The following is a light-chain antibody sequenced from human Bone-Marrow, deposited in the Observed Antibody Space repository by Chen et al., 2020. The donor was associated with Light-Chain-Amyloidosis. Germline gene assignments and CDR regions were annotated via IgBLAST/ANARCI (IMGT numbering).Light chain of an antibody. Sequence: DIRMSQSTSTLSTSVGDRVTITCRASQSIVDWLAWYQQRPGKAPNLLITKASNLQSGVPSRFSGGGSGTEFSLTISNLQPDDFAIYYCQQYKTFSFTFGQGTKLEVK. CDR3: QQYKTFSFT. J-gene: IGKJ2*01. CDR1: QSIVDW. V-gene: IGKV1-5*03. CDR2: KAS.